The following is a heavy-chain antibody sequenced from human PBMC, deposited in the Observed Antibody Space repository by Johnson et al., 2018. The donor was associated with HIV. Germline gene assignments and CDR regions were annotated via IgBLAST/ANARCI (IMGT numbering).Heavy chain of an antibody. Sequence: VQLVESGGGLVQPGGSLRLSCAASGFTFSSYAMHWVRQAPGKGLEYVSAISSNGGITYYANSVKGRFTISRDNSKNTLYLEMNNLRAEDTALYYCATADDSPAEIWGQGTMVTVSS. CDR1: GFTFSSYA. J-gene: IGHJ3*02. CDR2: ISSNGGIT. D-gene: IGHD1-1*01. V-gene: IGHV3-64*01. CDR3: ATADDSPAEI.